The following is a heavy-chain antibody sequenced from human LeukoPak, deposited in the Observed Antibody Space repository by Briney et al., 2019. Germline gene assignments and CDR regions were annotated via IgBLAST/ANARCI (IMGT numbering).Heavy chain of an antibody. J-gene: IGHJ6*03. D-gene: IGHD3-3*01. Sequence: GGSLRLSCAASGFTFSSYAMHWVRQAPGKGLEWVAVISYDGSNKYYADSVKGRFTISRDNSKNTLYLQMNSLRAEDTAVYYCARDPSDSYYMDVWGKGTTVTVSS. CDR3: ARDPSDSYYMDV. CDR1: GFTFSSYA. V-gene: IGHV3-30-3*01. CDR2: ISYDGSNK.